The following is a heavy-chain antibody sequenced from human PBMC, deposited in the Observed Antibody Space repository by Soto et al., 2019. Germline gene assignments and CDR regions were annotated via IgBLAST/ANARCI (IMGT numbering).Heavy chain of an antibody. V-gene: IGHV1-69*13. CDR1: GGTFSSYA. CDR2: IIPIFGTA. CDR3: ARGDSSGYYTDPFDY. Sequence: ASVKISCKASGGTFSSYAISWVRQAPGQGLEWMGGIIPIFGTANYAQKFQGRVTITADESTSTAYMELSSLRSEDTAVYYCARGDSSGYYTDPFDYWGQGTLVTVSS. J-gene: IGHJ4*02. D-gene: IGHD3-22*01.